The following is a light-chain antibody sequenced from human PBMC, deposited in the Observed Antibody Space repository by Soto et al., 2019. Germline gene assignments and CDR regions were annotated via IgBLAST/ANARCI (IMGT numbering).Light chain of an antibody. CDR2: GAS. V-gene: IGKV3-20*01. CDR3: QQYGSSRT. Sequence: EIGLTQSPGTLSLSAGVGATLSCRASQSVSSSYVAWYQQKPGQAPRLLIYGASSRATGIPDRFSGSGSGTDFPLTISRLEPEDFAVYYCQQYGSSRTFGQGTKVDIK. CDR1: QSVSSSY. J-gene: IGKJ1*01.